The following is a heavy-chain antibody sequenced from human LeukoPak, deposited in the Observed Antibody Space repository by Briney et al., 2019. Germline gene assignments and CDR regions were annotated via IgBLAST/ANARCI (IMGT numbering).Heavy chain of an antibody. CDR3: AKVGLTVTTILDYFDF. V-gene: IGHV3-30*18. CDR1: GFTFSSYA. Sequence: GGSLRLSCAASGFTFSSYAMHWVRQAPGKGLEWVALISYDGSNKYYADSVKGRFTISRDNSKNTLYLQMNSLGAEDTAVYYCAKVGLTVTTILDYFDFWGQGTLVTVSS. J-gene: IGHJ4*02. D-gene: IGHD4-11*01. CDR2: ISYDGSNK.